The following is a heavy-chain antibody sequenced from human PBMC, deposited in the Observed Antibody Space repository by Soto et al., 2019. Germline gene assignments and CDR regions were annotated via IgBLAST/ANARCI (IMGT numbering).Heavy chain of an antibody. CDR2: MNPNSGNT. CDR1: GYTFTSYD. V-gene: IGHV1-8*01. J-gene: IGHJ6*02. CDR3: AKIGGLANPNYYCYDMDV. Sequence: QVQLVQSGAEVKKPGASVKVSCKASGYTFTSYDINWVRQATGQGLEWMGWMNPNSGNTGYAQKFQGRVTMTRNTSKSTAYMELSSLRSEDTAVYYCAKIGGLANPNYYCYDMDVWGQGTTVTVSS. D-gene: IGHD3-10*01.